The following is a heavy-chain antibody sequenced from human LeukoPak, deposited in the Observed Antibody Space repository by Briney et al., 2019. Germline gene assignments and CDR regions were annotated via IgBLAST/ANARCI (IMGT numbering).Heavy chain of an antibody. J-gene: IGHJ4*02. CDR1: GFTFSNYW. D-gene: IGHD3-10*01. CDR2: IKEDGSVR. V-gene: IGHV3-7*03. Sequence: GGSLRLSCAASGFTFSNYWIHWVRQAPGKGLVWVASIKEDGSVRQYVDSVKGRFSISRDNTKGSLFLQLNSLRAEDTAVYYCAKGSSAGRPYYFDYWGQGTLVTVSS. CDR3: AKGSSAGRPYYFDY.